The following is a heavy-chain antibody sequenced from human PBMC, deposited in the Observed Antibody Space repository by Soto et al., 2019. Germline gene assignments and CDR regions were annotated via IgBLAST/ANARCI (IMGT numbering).Heavy chain of an antibody. J-gene: IGHJ4*02. CDR2: IYYSGST. Sequence: QVQLQESGPGLVKPSQTLSLTCTVSGGSISSGDYYWSWIRQPPGKGLEWIGYIYYSGSTYYNPSLTSRVTTSVDTSKHQFSLKLSSVTAADTAVYYCASGSSSWLYYFDYWGQGTLVTVSS. V-gene: IGHV4-30-4*01. D-gene: IGHD6-13*01. CDR3: ASGSSSWLYYFDY. CDR1: GGSISSGDYY.